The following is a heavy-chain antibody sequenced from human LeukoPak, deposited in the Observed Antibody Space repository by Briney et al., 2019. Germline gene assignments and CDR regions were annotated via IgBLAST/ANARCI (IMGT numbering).Heavy chain of an antibody. CDR1: GYTFTSYG. CDR2: ISAYNGNT. D-gene: IGHD4-11*01. Sequence: GASVKVSCKASGYTFTSYGISWVRQAPGQGLEWMGWISAYNGNTNYAQKLQGRVTMTTDTSTSTAYMELRSLRSDDTAVYYCARAPLYSNYKGVDPRINYWGQGTLVTVSS. J-gene: IGHJ4*02. V-gene: IGHV1-18*01. CDR3: ARAPLYSNYKGVDPRINY.